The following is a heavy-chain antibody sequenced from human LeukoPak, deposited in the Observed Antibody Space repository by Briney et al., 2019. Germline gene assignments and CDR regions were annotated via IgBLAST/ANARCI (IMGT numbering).Heavy chain of an antibody. D-gene: IGHD3-22*01. Sequence: ASVKVSCKASGYTFTSYDITWVRQATGQGLEWMGWMNPNSGNTGYAQKFQGRVTMTRNTSISTAYMELSSLRSEDTAVYYCARGPTKYYYDSSGYYGYWGQGTLVTVSS. CDR3: ARGPTKYYYDSSGYYGY. CDR1: GYTFTSYD. V-gene: IGHV1-8*01. J-gene: IGHJ4*02. CDR2: MNPNSGNT.